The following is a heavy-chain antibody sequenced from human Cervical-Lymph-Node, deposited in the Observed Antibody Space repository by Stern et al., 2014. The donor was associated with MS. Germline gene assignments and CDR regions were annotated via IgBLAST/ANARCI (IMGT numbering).Heavy chain of an antibody. CDR2: IYPDESDN. CDR3: ARRGMDV. CDR1: GYSFNIYW. J-gene: IGHJ6*02. Sequence: VQLGQSGAEVKKPGESLTISCKGFGYSFNIYWIAWVRQRPGKGLEWMGIIYPDESDNGYSPSFQGQVTFSVDKSISTAYLQWSSLKPSDSATYFCARRGMDVWGQGTSVTVSS. V-gene: IGHV5-51*01.